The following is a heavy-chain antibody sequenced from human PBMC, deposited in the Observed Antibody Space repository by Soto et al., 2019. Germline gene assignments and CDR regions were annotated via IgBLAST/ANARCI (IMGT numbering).Heavy chain of an antibody. J-gene: IGHJ6*01. Sequence: EVQLVESGGGMVMPGGSLRLSCAASGFTFSDAWMTWIRQAPGKGLQCVGRIKRKIDGETTDYAAPVKGRFTISRDDSKNTLYLQMNSLKVEDTAMYYCVTDRGGGMDVGGQWTTVTVSS. V-gene: IGHV3-15*01. D-gene: IGHD3-10*01. CDR2: IKRKIDGETT. CDR1: GFTFSDAW. CDR3: VTDRGGGMDV.